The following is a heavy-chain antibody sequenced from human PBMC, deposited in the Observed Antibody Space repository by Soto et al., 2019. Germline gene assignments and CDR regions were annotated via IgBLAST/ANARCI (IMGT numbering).Heavy chain of an antibody. CDR2: IYSSGKT. CDR1: AVSLGRADYY. V-gene: IGHV4-30-4*01. J-gene: IGHJ6*02. CDR3: ARGKHDYGMDV. Sequence: QVLLQESGPGLVKPSQTLSLICNGSAVSLGRADYYWAWVRQAPGKGLEWIAYIYSSGKTYSSPSLKSRVGMSVDIHTRSFALSLASVTATDTAVYYCARGKHDYGMDVWGQGTTVTVSS.